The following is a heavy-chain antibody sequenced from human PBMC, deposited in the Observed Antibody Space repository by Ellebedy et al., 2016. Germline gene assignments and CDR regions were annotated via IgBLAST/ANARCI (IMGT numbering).Heavy chain of an antibody. CDR3: ARGGEMATNLGLYYYYYGMDV. Sequence: SETLSLXXTVSGGSLSSYYWSWIRQPPGKGLEWIRYVYYSGSTNYNPWSTNYNPSLKSRVTISVDTSKNQFSLKLSSVTAADTAVYYCARGGEMATNLGLYYYYYGMDVWGQGTTVTVSS. CDR1: GGSLSSYY. CDR2: VYYSGSTNYNPWST. J-gene: IGHJ6*02. D-gene: IGHD5-24*01. V-gene: IGHV4-59*12.